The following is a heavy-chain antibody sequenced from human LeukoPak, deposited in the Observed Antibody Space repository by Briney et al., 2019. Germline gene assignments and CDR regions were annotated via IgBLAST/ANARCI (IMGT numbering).Heavy chain of an antibody. CDR3: AKLGHCRETNCYSDFYYMDV. CDR2: IIPVFDKA. Sequence: SVKVSCKASGGTFSTYAISWVRQAPGQGLEWMGGIIPVFDKANYAQKFQDRVTITADDSTTTAYMGLSSLTSEDTAIYYCAKLGHCRETNCYSDFYYMDVWGKGTTVIVSS. V-gene: IGHV1-69*13. CDR1: GGTFSTYA. J-gene: IGHJ6*03. D-gene: IGHD2-2*02.